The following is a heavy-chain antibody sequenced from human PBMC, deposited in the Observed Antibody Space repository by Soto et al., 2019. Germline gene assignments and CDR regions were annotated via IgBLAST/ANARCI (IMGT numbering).Heavy chain of an antibody. V-gene: IGHV3-33*01. J-gene: IGHJ4*02. CDR3: ARSLSKVAATSYFDY. D-gene: IGHD2-15*01. CDR1: GFTFSSYG. CDR2: IRYDGSSK. Sequence: QVQLVESGGGVVQPGRSLRLSCAASGFTFSSYGMHWVRQAPGKGLEWVAVIRYDGSSKYYAVSVKGRFTISRDNSKNTLDLQMNSLRAEDTAVYYCARSLSKVAATSYFDYWGQGTLVTVSS.